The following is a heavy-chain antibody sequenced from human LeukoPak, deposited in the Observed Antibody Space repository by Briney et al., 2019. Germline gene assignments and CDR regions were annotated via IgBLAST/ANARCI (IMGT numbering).Heavy chain of an antibody. CDR3: TRVGYIDEGIDY. CDR1: GFPLSSYW. D-gene: IGHD5-24*01. J-gene: IGHJ4*02. Sequence: PGGSLRLSCVASGFPLSSYWMTWVRQAPGKGLEWVANIKQDGSKKSYVDSMKGRFTISRDNAKNSLYLQMNSLRAEDTAIYYCTRVGYIDEGIDYWGQGTLVTVSS. CDR2: IKQDGSKK. V-gene: IGHV3-7*04.